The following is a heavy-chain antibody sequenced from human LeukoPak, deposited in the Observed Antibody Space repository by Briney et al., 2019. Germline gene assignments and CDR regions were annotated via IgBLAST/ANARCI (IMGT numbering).Heavy chain of an antibody. CDR3: AKAGGSTIFGVVMTLN. CDR2: ISGSGVST. CDR1: GFTFSSYA. Sequence: GGSLRLSCAASGFTFSSYAMSWVRQAPGKGLEWVSAISGSGVSTYYADSVKGRFTISRDNSKSTLFLHMNSLRAEDTAVYYCAKAGGSTIFGVVMTLNWGQGTLVTVSS. V-gene: IGHV3-23*01. J-gene: IGHJ4*02. D-gene: IGHD3-3*01.